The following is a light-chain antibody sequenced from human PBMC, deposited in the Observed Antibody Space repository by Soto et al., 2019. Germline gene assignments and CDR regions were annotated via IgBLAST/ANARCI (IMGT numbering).Light chain of an antibody. V-gene: IGLV1-44*01. Sequence: SALAQPPSASGTPGQRVTISCSGSSSNNGSNTVNWYQQLPGTAPKLLIYSNNQRPSGVPDRFSGSKSGTSASLAISGLQSEDEADYYCAAWDDSLNGYVFGTGTKVTVL. CDR1: SSNNGSNT. CDR2: SNN. J-gene: IGLJ1*01. CDR3: AAWDDSLNGYV.